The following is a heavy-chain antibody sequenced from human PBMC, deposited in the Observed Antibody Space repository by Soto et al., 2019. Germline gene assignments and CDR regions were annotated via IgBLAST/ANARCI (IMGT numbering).Heavy chain of an antibody. CDR1: GYTFTNYG. J-gene: IGHJ4*01. CDR2: ISVYNGNT. CDR3: TRDVVFDY. Sequence: QVQLVQSGAEVKKPGASVKVSCKASGYTFTNYGFSWVRQAPGQGLEWLGWISVYNGNTQYAQKLQGRVTMTTDTSTSTAYMELRSLGSDDSAIYYCTRDVVFDYWGQGTLVTVSS. V-gene: IGHV1-18*04. D-gene: IGHD2-21*01.